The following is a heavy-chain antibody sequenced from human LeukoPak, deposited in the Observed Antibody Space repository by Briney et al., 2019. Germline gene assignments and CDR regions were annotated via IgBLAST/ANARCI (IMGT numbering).Heavy chain of an antibody. CDR3: ARRGPQTGTLDP. Sequence: SVKVSCKASGGTFSSYAISWVRQAPGQGLEWMGGIIPIFGTANYAQKFQGRVTITADESTSTAYMELSSLRSEDTAVYYCARRGPQTGTLDPWGQGTLVTVSS. CDR2: IIPIFGTA. CDR1: GGTFSSYA. J-gene: IGHJ5*02. V-gene: IGHV1-69*13. D-gene: IGHD1-1*01.